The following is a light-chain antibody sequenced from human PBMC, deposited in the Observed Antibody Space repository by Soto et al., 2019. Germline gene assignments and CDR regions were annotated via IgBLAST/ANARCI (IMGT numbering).Light chain of an antibody. Sequence: QSVLTQPASVSGSPGQSIAVSCTGTSSDVGGYDYVSWYQQHPDKAPKLIIYEVTSRPSGVSTRFSGSKPGNTASLTISGLQAEDEADYYCSSHTSDNTRVFGTGTKVTVL. J-gene: IGLJ1*01. CDR2: EVT. CDR3: SSHTSDNTRV. CDR1: SSDVGGYDY. V-gene: IGLV2-14*01.